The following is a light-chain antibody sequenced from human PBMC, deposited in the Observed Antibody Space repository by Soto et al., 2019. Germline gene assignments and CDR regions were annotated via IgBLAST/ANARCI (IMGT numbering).Light chain of an antibody. Sequence: DIQMTQSPSTLSATAGDRVTITCRASQSISSWLAWYQHKPGKAPKLLIYDASNLDSGVPSRFSGSGSGTDFTLTISSLQPEDFATYYCQQSYSTRWTFAQGTKVDIK. V-gene: IGKV1-39*01. CDR1: QSISSW. J-gene: IGKJ1*01. CDR3: QQSYSTRWT. CDR2: DAS.